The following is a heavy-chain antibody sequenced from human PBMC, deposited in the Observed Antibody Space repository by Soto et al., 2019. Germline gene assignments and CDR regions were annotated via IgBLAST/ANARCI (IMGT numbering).Heavy chain of an antibody. CDR3: ARGFGMVRGVTIQQYYCVDG. CDR1: GYTSISYD. Sequence: ALVPVCCKASGYTSISYDITWVRQASRKGLEWMGWMNPNSGYTVYAQKFQGRVTMTTDTYKTTAYMELSSLTSEDTAFYYCARGFGMVRGVTIQQYYCVDGW. V-gene: IGHV1-8*01. D-gene: IGHD3-10*01. CDR2: MNPNSGYT. J-gene: IGHJ6*03.